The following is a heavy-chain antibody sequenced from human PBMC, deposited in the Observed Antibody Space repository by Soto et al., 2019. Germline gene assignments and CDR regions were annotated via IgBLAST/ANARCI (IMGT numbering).Heavy chain of an antibody. Sequence: SETLSLTCTVSGDSMSSYYWSWIRQPPGKGLEWIGYIYYSGSTTYNPSLRSRVTMSVDTSKDQFSLRLSSVTAADTAVYYCARAKSNYQTFDHWGQGSQVTVSS. CDR3: ARAKSNYQTFDH. D-gene: IGHD4-4*01. CDR2: IYYSGST. V-gene: IGHV4-59*01. CDR1: GDSMSSYY. J-gene: IGHJ4*02.